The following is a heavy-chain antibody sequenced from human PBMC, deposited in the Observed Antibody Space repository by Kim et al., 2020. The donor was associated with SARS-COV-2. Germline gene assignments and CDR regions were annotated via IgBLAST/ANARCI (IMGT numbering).Heavy chain of an antibody. J-gene: IGHJ4*02. D-gene: IGHD4-17*01. CDR2: SA. V-gene: IGHV1-46*01. CDR3: ARGLRTAVFDY. Sequence: SATDAQRFQGRVTMTRDTSTSTVYMELSSLRSEDTAVYSCARGLRTAVFDYWGQGTLVTVSS.